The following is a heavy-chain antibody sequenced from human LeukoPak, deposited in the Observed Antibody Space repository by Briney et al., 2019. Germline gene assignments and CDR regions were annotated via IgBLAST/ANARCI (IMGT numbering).Heavy chain of an antibody. Sequence: GGSLRLSCAASGFTFDGYAMHWVRQAPGKGLEWVSLITGDGAGTCYADSVKGRFTISRDNSKNSLYLQMNSLRIEDTALYYCAKDGDYYFDYWGQGTLVTVSS. D-gene: IGHD4-17*01. J-gene: IGHJ4*02. CDR2: ITGDGAGT. CDR1: GFTFDGYA. CDR3: AKDGDYYFDY. V-gene: IGHV3-43*02.